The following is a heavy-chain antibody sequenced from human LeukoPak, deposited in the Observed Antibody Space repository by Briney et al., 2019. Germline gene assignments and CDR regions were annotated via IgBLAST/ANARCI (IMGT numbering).Heavy chain of an antibody. V-gene: IGHV4-4*01. Sequence: SGTLSLTCGVSGGSITSTNYWTWVRQPPGKGLEWTGEIHRSGSTNYNPSLQRRVTISIDRPKNQIALELSSVTAADTAVYCCAREIIGGFNPGAYWGQGTLVTVSS. D-gene: IGHD3-16*02. CDR3: AREIIGGFNPGAY. CDR1: GGSITSTNY. J-gene: IGHJ4*02. CDR2: IHRSGST.